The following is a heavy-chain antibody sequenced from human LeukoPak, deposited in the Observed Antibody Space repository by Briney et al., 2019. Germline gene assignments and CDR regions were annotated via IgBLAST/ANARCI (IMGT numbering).Heavy chain of an antibody. CDR2: ISGSGGST. CDR1: GFTFSRYA. Sequence: GGSLRLSCAASGFTFSRYAMSWVRQAPGKGLEWVSAISGSGGSTYYADSVKGRFTISRDNSKNTLYLQMNSLRAEDTAVYYCAKVGRPNTIYYFDYWGQGTLVTVSS. J-gene: IGHJ4*02. V-gene: IGHV3-23*01. CDR3: AKVGRPNTIYYFDY. D-gene: IGHD3-3*01.